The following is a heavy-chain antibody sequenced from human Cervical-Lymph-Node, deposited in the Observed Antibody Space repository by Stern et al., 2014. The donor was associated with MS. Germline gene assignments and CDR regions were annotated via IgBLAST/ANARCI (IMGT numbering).Heavy chain of an antibody. CDR3: ARDTSSPERSDW. D-gene: IGHD1-1*01. Sequence: EDQLVESGGGVIQPGGSLRLSCTASGFTVSRDYMTWVRQAPGKGLEWASLITNVGSTFYTDSVKGRFTISRDDSKNTVYLHMTSLRAEDTAMYYCARDTSSPERSDWWGQGTLVTVSS. J-gene: IGHJ4*02. CDR1: GFTVSRDY. CDR2: ITNVGST. V-gene: IGHV3-53*01.